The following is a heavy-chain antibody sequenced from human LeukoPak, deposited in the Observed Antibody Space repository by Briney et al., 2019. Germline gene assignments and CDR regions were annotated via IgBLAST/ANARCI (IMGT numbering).Heavy chain of an antibody. CDR3: AREAPGYYFDY. CDR1: GYTFTSYG. Sequence: GPVKVSCKASGYTFTSYGINWVRQAPGQGLEWMGWISTYNGNTNYAQRLQGRVTMTTDTSTSTAYMELRSLRSDDTAVYYCAREAPGYYFDYWGQGTLVTVSS. V-gene: IGHV1-18*01. D-gene: IGHD7-27*01. J-gene: IGHJ4*02. CDR2: ISTYNGNT.